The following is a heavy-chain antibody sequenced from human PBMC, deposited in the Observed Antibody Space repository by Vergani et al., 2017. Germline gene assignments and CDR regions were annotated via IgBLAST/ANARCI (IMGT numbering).Heavy chain of an antibody. CDR2: IYYSGST. J-gene: IGHJ4*02. D-gene: IGHD3-22*01. CDR1: GGSISSGGYY. Sequence: QVQLQESGPGLVKPSETLSLTCTVSGGSISSGGYYWSWIRQHPGKGLEWIGYIYYSGSTYYNPSLKSRVTISVDTSKNQFSLKLSSVTAADTAVYYCARVPLDSSGYYLDYWGQGTLVTVSS. V-gene: IGHV4-31*03. CDR3: ARVPLDSSGYYLDY.